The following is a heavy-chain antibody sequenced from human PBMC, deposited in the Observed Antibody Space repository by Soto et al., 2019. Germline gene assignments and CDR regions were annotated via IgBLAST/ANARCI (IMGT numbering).Heavy chain of an antibody. CDR2: ISYDGSNK. CDR3: AKDLSYYYDSSGYYRDYYYYYGMDV. V-gene: IGHV3-30*18. J-gene: IGHJ6*02. CDR1: GFTFSSYG. D-gene: IGHD3-22*01. Sequence: PGGSLRLSCAASGFTFSSYGMHWVRQAPGKGLEWVAVISYDGSNKYYADSVKGRFTISRDNSKNTLYLQMNSLRAEDTAVYYCAKDLSYYYDSSGYYRDYYYYYGMDVWGQGTTVTVSS.